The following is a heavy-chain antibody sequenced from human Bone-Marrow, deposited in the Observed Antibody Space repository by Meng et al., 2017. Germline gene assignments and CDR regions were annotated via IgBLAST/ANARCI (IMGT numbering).Heavy chain of an antibody. CDR1: GFTFSSYG. V-gene: IGHV3-30*02. CDR2: IWYDGSNR. J-gene: IGHJ4*02. D-gene: IGHD3-10*01. CDR3: AKDRVEYYYGSGSYYTLN. Sequence: GESLKISCAGSGFTFSSYGMHWVRQAPGKGLEWVAFIWYDGSNRYYADSVKGRFTISRDNSKNALYLQMNSMRAEDRAVYYCAKDRVEYYYGSGSYYTLNWGQGTLVTVSS.